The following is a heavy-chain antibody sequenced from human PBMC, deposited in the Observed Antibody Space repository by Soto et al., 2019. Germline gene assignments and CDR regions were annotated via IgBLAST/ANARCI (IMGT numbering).Heavy chain of an antibody. CDR2: ISSSGSTI. CDR1: GFTFSSYE. D-gene: IGHD3-3*01. Sequence: GGSLRLSCAASGFTFSSYEMNWVRQAPGKGLEWVSYISSSGSTIYYADSVKGRFTISRDNAKNSLYLQMNSLRAEDTAVYYCARGRYYDFWSGYYDPRYNWFDPWGQGTLVTVSS. J-gene: IGHJ5*02. CDR3: ARGRYYDFWSGYYDPRYNWFDP. V-gene: IGHV3-48*03.